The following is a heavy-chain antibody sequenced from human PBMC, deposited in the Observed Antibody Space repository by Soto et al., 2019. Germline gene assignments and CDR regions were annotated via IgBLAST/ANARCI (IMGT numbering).Heavy chain of an antibody. J-gene: IGHJ3*02. CDR3: ATKRWPHDAFDI. CDR2: INPNSGGT. CDR1: GYTFTGYY. V-gene: IGHV1-2*02. Sequence: ASVKVSCKASGYTFTGYYIHWVRQAPGQGLEWMGWINPNSGGTDYAQKFQGRVTMTRDTSISTAYMELSRLRSDDTAVYHCATKRWPHDAFDIWGQGTMVTVSS.